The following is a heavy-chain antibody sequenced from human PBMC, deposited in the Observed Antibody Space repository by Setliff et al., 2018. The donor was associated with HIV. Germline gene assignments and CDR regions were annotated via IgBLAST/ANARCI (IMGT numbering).Heavy chain of an antibody. Sequence: GASVKVSCKPPGHTLTNYDIHWMRRAPGQGLEWMGWMNPNSGVSGYALKFHDRVTMTRDTSITTLYMELSSLTSEDTAVYYCARGKGVGGVIITGGLDVWGQGTTVTVSS. CDR2: MNPNSGVS. V-gene: IGHV1-8*01. CDR3: ARGKGVGGVIITGGLDV. J-gene: IGHJ6*02. D-gene: IGHD3-10*01. CDR1: GHTLTNYD.